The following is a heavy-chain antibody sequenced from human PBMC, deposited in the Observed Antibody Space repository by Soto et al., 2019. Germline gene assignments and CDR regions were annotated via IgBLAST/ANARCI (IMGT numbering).Heavy chain of an antibody. CDR2: ISYDGSNK. D-gene: IGHD4-17*01. V-gene: IGHV3-30-3*01. CDR3: ARVSGDYPNFDY. J-gene: IGHJ4*02. Sequence: QVQLVESGGGVVQPGRSLRLSCAASGFTFSSYALHWVRQAPGKGLEWVAVISYDGSNKFYADSVKGRFTISRDTSKNTLYLQMNSLRAEDTAVYYCARVSGDYPNFDYWGQGTLVTVSS. CDR1: GFTFSSYA.